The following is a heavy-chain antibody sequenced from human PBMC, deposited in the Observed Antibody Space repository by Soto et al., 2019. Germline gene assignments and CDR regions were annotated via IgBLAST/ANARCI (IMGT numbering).Heavy chain of an antibody. V-gene: IGHV1-18*01. D-gene: IGHD2-2*01. CDR1: GGTFSSYA. Sequence: ASVKVSCKASGGTFSSYAISWVRQAPGQGLEWMGGIIPNNGTANYAQKLQGRVTMTADTSTSTAYMELRSLRSDDTAVYYCARAGLYCSSTSCRNWFDPWGQGTLVTVSS. CDR3: ARAGLYCSSTSCRNWFDP. J-gene: IGHJ5*02. CDR2: IIPNNGTA.